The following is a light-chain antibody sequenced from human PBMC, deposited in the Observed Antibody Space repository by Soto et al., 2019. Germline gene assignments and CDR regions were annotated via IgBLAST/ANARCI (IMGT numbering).Light chain of an antibody. CDR1: SSDIGAGSE. CDR3: QSYDNSLSAYV. J-gene: IGLJ1*01. Sequence: QSVLTQPPSLSWAPGQRVTISCTGSSSDIGAGSEVHWYQQLPGTAPKLLIFGSTNRPSGVPDRFSGSKSATSASLAITGLQAEDEADYYCQSYDNSLSAYVFGTGTKLTVL. CDR2: GST. V-gene: IGLV1-40*01.